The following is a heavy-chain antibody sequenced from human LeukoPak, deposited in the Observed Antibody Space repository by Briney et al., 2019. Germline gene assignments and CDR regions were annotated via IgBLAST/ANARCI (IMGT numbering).Heavy chain of an antibody. Sequence: SGGSLRLSCAASGFNFTNYNMNWVRQAPGKGLEWVSSIHSSSGSIYYADSLKGRFTISRDNAKNSLYLQMNSLRAEDTAVYYCARDLAWDAFDIWGQGTMVTVSS. V-gene: IGHV3-21*01. CDR3: ARDLAWDAFDI. CDR2: IHSSSGSI. CDR1: GFNFTNYN. J-gene: IGHJ3*02.